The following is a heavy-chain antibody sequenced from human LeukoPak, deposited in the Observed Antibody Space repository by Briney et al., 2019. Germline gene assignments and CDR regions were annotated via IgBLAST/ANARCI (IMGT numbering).Heavy chain of an antibody. V-gene: IGHV4-34*01. Sequence: SETLSLTCAVYGGSFSGYYWSWIRQPPGKGLEWIGEINHSGSTNYNPSLKSRVTISVDTSKNQFSLKLSSVTAADTAVYYCARRRSVRITMVRGVIPKLDYWGQGTLVTVSS. CDR1: GGSFSGYY. CDR3: ARRRSVRITMVRGVIPKLDY. J-gene: IGHJ4*02. CDR2: INHSGST. D-gene: IGHD3-10*01.